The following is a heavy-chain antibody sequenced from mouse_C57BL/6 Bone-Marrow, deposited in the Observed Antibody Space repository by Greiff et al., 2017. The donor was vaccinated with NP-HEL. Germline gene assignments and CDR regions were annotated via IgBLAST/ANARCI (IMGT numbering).Heavy chain of an antibody. D-gene: IGHD1-1*01. V-gene: IGHV1-81*01. J-gene: IGHJ3*01. Sequence: QVQLQQSGAELARPGASVKLSCKASGYTFTSYGISWVKQRTGQGLEWIGEIYPRSGNTYYNEKFKGKATLTADKSSSTAYMELRSLTSENSAVYFCARGDYGSWFAYWGQGTLVTVSA. CDR1: GYTFTSYG. CDR2: IYPRSGNT. CDR3: ARGDYGSWFAY.